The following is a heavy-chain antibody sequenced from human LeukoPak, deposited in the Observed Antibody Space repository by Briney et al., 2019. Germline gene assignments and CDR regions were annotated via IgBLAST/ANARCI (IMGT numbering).Heavy chain of an antibody. CDR2: IYYSGST. Sequence: SETLSLTCTVSGGSISSYYWSWIRQPPGKGLEWIGYIYYSGSTNYNPSLQSRVSISIDTSKNHFSLKLRSVTAVDTAVYYCARWGHFDTSGYFVVDYWGQGTLVTVSS. CDR1: GGSISSYY. D-gene: IGHD3-22*01. V-gene: IGHV4-59*01. J-gene: IGHJ4*02. CDR3: ARWGHFDTSGYFVVDY.